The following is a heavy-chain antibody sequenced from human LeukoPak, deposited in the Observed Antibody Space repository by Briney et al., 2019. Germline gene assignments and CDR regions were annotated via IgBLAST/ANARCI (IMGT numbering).Heavy chain of an antibody. CDR1: GGSISSYY. CDR2: FSGGAGGT. J-gene: IGHJ4*02. V-gene: IGHV3-23*01. CDR3: AKVRYYYDNSPSYYFDF. D-gene: IGHD3-22*01. Sequence: ETLSLTCTVSGGSISSYYWSWIRQPPGKGLEWVSGFSGGAGGTYYADSVKGRFTISRDNSKNTLYLQMDSLRAEDTGLYYCAKVRYYYDNSPSYYFDFWGQGTLVTASS.